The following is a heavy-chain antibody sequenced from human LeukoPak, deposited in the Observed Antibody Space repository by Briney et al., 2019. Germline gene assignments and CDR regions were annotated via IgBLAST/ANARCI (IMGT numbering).Heavy chain of an antibody. Sequence: PSETLSLTCTVSGGSISGYYWTWIRQPPGKGLDWVANIYNSGTSNYNPSLQSRLTISVDTSKNQVSLRLTSVTAADTAIYYCARHFEYTQDYFDFWGQGILVTVSS. J-gene: IGHJ4*02. CDR1: GGSISGYY. D-gene: IGHD3-9*01. CDR2: IYNSGTS. CDR3: ARHFEYTQDYFDF. V-gene: IGHV4-59*08.